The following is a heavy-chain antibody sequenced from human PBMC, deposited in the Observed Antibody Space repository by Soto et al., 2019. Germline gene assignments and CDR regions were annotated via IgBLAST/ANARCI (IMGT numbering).Heavy chain of an antibody. D-gene: IGHD4-4*01. CDR1: GYTFTSYG. CDR2: ISAYNGNT. Sequence: GASVKVSCKASGYTFTSYGISWVRQAPGQGLEWMGWISAYNGNTKYAQKFQGRVTMTRDTSTSTVYMELSSLRSEDTAVYYCARYDYNGYYFDYWGQGTLVTVS. J-gene: IGHJ4*02. V-gene: IGHV1-18*01. CDR3: ARYDYNGYYFDY.